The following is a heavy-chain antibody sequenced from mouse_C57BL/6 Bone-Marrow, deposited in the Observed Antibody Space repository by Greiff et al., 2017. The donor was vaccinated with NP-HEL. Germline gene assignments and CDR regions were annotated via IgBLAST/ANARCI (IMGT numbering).Heavy chain of an antibody. D-gene: IGHD4-1*01. CDR2: ISNGGGST. V-gene: IGHV5-12*01. Sequence: EVMLVESGGGLVQPGGSLKLSCAASGFTFSDYYMYWVRQTPEKRLEWVAYISNGGGSTYYPDTVKGRFTISRDNAKNTLYLQMSRLKSEDTAMYYCARHPGTFTWFAYWGQGTLVTVSA. CDR1: GFTFSDYY. J-gene: IGHJ3*01. CDR3: ARHPGTFTWFAY.